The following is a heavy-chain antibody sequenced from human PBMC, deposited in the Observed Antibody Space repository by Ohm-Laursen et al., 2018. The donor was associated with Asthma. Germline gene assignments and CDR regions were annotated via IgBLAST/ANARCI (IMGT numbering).Heavy chain of an antibody. CDR2: ISSNGGST. Sequence: SLRLSCAASGFTFSSYAMHWVRQAPGKGLEYVSAISSNGGSTHYADSVKGRFTISRDNSKNTLYLQMNSLRAEDTAIYYCAKDRRAHGMDVWGQGTTVTVSS. V-gene: IGHV3-64*04. CDR3: AKDRRAHGMDV. J-gene: IGHJ6*02. CDR1: GFTFSSYA.